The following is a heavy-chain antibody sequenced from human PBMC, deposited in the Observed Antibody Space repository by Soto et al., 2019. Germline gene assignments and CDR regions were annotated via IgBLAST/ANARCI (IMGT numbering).Heavy chain of an antibody. D-gene: IGHD3-10*01. CDR3: ASDPYYYASYY. J-gene: IGHJ4*02. V-gene: IGHV3-11*01. CDR2: ISQSGTTI. Sequence: GGSLRLSCATSGFTFSDYYMTWIRQAPGKGLEWVSYISQSGTTIYYADSVKGRFTVSRDNAQNSLYLQMNSLRAEDTAMYYCASDPYYYASYYWGQGTLVTVS. CDR1: GFTFSDYY.